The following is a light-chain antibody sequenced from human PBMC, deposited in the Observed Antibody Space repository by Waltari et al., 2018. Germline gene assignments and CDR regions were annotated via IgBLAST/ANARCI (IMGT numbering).Light chain of an antibody. CDR2: GAS. Sequence: EIVMTQSPASLSLSPGERVTLSCRASQSVTTNLAWYQQKPGQAPRLPIYGASTRAAGNPARFSGSGSGTEFTLTISGLQSEDFAFYYCQQYNDWPPWTFGQGTKVEIK. CDR1: QSVTTN. V-gene: IGKV3-15*01. CDR3: QQYNDWPPWT. J-gene: IGKJ1*01.